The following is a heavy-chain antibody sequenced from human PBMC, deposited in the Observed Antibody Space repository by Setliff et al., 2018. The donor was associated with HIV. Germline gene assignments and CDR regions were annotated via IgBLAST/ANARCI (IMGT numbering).Heavy chain of an antibody. V-gene: IGHV1-18*01. Sequence: GASVKVSCKTSGYTFTTSGISWVRLAPGQGLEWMGWINIYSGNTNYAQKFQGRDTMTTDTSTSTAYMELRSLRSDATAMYDCARDHRRNFDWFRFRPSDYWGQGTLVIVSS. J-gene: IGHJ4*02. CDR2: INIYSGNT. D-gene: IGHD3-9*01. CDR3: ARDHRRNFDWFRFRPSDY. CDR1: GYTFTTSG.